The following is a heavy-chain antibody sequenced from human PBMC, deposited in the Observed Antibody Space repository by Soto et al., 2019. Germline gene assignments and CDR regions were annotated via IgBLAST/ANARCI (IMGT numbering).Heavy chain of an antibody. Sequence: QVQLVESGGGVVQPGRSLRLSFAVSGFTVSTYGMHWVRQAPGKGLEWVAVISRDGGTKYYADSVKGRFTISRDNSRNTLCLEMNSLRGDDMAVYYCTGEGASGYWGQGTLVTVSS. CDR2: ISRDGGTK. J-gene: IGHJ4*02. CDR3: TGEGASGY. CDR1: GFTVSTYG. V-gene: IGHV3-30*03. D-gene: IGHD2-8*02.